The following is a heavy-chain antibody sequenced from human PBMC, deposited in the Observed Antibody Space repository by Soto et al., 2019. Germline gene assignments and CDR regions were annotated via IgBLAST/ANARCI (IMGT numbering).Heavy chain of an antibody. V-gene: IGHV3-49*04. D-gene: IGHD2-8*01. CDR2: IRSKAYGGTT. CDR1: GFTCGDYA. CDR3: TRVYCTNGVCSKYYFDY. Sequence: GWSLRLSCTASGFTCGDYAMSLVRQAPRKGLEWVGFIRSKAYGGTTEYAASVKGRFTISRDDSKSIAYLQMNSLKTEDTAVYYCTRVYCTNGVCSKYYFDYRCQGILVTVSS. J-gene: IGHJ4*02.